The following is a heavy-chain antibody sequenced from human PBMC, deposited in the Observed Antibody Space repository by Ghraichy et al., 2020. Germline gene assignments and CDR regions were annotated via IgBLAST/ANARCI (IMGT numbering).Heavy chain of an antibody. Sequence: SETLSLTCAVYGGSFSGYYWSWIRQPPGKGLEWIGEINHSGSTNYNPSLKSRVTISVDTSKNQFSLKLSSVTAADTAVYYCARGRGSGSYRYYYYYYMDVWGKGTTVTVSS. D-gene: IGHD3-10*01. J-gene: IGHJ6*03. CDR1: GGSFSGYY. V-gene: IGHV4-34*01. CDR2: INHSGST. CDR3: ARGRGSGSYRYYYYYYMDV.